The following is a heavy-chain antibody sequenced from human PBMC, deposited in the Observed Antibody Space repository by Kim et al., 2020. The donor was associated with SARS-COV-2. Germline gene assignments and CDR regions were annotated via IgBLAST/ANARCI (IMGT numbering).Heavy chain of an antibody. CDR3: ARQGITATGTRWFDP. D-gene: IGHD6-13*01. Sequence: PSFRGHVTISADKSISTAYLQWGSLKASDTAIYYCARQGITATGTRWFDPWGQGTLVTVSS. V-gene: IGHV5-10-1*01. J-gene: IGHJ5*02.